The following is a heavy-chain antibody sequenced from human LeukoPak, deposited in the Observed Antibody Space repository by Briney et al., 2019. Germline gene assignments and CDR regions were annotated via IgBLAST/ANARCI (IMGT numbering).Heavy chain of an antibody. Sequence: GGSLRLSCTASGFTFSSYSMNWVRQAPGKGLEWVSSISSSSSYIYYADSVKGQFTISRDNAKNSLYLQMNSLRAEDTAVYYCARDRREWFSAALFDYWGQGTLVTVSS. CDR3: ARDRREWFSAALFDY. D-gene: IGHD3-3*01. CDR1: GFTFSSYS. J-gene: IGHJ4*02. CDR2: ISSSSSYI. V-gene: IGHV3-21*01.